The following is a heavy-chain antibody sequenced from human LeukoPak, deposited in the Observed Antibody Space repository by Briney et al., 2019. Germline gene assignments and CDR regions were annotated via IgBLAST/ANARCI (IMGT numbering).Heavy chain of an antibody. D-gene: IGHD4-17*01. Sequence: ETLSLTCTVSGGSISSYYWSWIRQPAGKGLEWIGRIYTSGSTDYNPSLKSRVTMSVDTSKNQFSLKLSSVTAADTAVYYCARTEHYGGKANYFDYWGQGTLVTVSS. CDR3: ARTEHYGGKANYFDY. V-gene: IGHV4-4*07. CDR2: IYTSGST. J-gene: IGHJ4*01. CDR1: GGSISSYY.